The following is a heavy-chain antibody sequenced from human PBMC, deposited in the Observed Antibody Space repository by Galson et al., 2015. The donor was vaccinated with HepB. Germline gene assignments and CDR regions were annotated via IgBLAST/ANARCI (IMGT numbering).Heavy chain of an antibody. CDR2: ISGTSDKT. CDR3: AKIDRDY. CDR1: GFTFNNLA. Sequence: SLRLSCAASGFTFNNLAMSRVRQAPGKGLEWVSSISGTSDKTYYADSVKGRFIISRDKSKNTLYLQMNSLRVEDTAIYYCAKIDRDYWGQGTPVTVSS. J-gene: IGHJ4*02. V-gene: IGHV3-23*01.